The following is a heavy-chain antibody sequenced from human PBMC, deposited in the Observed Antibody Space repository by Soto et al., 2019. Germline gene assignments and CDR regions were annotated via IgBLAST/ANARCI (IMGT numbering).Heavy chain of an antibody. Sequence: SGTLSLSCTVSGASIRGFYWSGIRKSAGKGLEWIGRIYATGTTDYNPSLKSRVMMSVDTSKKQFSLKLRSVTAADTAVYYCVRDGTKTLRDWFDPWGQGISVTVSS. CDR1: GASIRGFY. V-gene: IGHV4-4*07. D-gene: IGHD1-1*01. CDR3: VRDGTKTLRDWFDP. J-gene: IGHJ5*02. CDR2: IYATGTT.